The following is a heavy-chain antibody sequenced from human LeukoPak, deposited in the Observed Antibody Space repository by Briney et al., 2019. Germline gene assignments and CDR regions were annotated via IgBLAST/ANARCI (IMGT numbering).Heavy chain of an antibody. CDR1: GGSISSGGYY. Sequence: SETLSLTCTVSGGSISSGGYYWSWIRQHPGTGLEWIGYIYYSGSTYYNPSLKSRVTISVDTSKNQFSLKLSSVTAADTAVYYCARGGKTHHYDFWSGYYTFDYWGQGTLVTVSS. J-gene: IGHJ4*02. V-gene: IGHV4-31*03. D-gene: IGHD3-3*01. CDR3: ARGGKTHHYDFWSGYYTFDY. CDR2: IYYSGST.